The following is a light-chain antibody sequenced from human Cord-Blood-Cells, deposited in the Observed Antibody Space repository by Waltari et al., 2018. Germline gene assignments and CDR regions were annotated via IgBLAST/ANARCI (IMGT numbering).Light chain of an antibody. V-gene: IGLV2-23*03. CDR3: CSYAGSSTFVV. CDR2: EGS. CDR1: SRHVLSYNL. Sequence: QSALTQPASVSGSPGQSITISCTGTSRHVLSYNLTALYQQHPGKAPKLMIYEGSKGPSGVSNRFSGSKSGNTASLTISGLQAEDEADYYCCSYAGSSTFVVFGGGTKLTVL. J-gene: IGLJ2*01.